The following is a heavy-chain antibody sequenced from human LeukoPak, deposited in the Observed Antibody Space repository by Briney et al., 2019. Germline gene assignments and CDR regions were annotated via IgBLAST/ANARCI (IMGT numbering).Heavy chain of an antibody. CDR1: GYAFTNYA. D-gene: IGHD2-15*01. Sequence: ASVKVSCKASGYAFTNYAISWVRQAPGQGLEWMGWISVYNGNTNYAQKLQGRVTMTRDTSISTAYMELSGLRSDDTAVYYCARLGFCSGGSCPYYFDYWGQGTLVTVSS. V-gene: IGHV1-18*01. J-gene: IGHJ4*02. CDR2: ISVYNGNT. CDR3: ARLGFCSGGSCPYYFDY.